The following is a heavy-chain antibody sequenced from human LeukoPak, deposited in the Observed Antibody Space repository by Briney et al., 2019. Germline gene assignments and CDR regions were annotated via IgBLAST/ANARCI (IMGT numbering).Heavy chain of an antibody. D-gene: IGHD5-24*01. CDR1: GFTFSSSA. CDR2: ISGSDSST. J-gene: IGHJ4*02. CDR3: AKSGYNRFDY. V-gene: IGHV3-23*01. Sequence: GGSLRLSCAASGFTFSSSAMGWVRQAPGKGLEWVSTISGSDSSTHYADSVKGRFTISRDNSKNTLYLQMNSLRADDTAVYYCAKSGYNRFDYWGQGTLVTVSS.